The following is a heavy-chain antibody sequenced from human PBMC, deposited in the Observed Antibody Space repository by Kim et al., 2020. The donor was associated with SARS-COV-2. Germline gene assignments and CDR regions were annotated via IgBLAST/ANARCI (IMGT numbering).Heavy chain of an antibody. D-gene: IGHD3-9*01. J-gene: IGHJ3*02. CDR2: IDPSDSYT. CDR3: ARQGSPDILTGYWGPHAFDI. CDR1: GYSFTSYW. Sequence: GESLKISCKGSGYSFTSYWISWVRQMPGKDLEWMGRIDPSDSYTNYSPSFQGHVTISADKSISTAYLQWSSLKASDTAMYYCARQGSPDILTGYWGPHAFDIWGQGTMVTVSS. V-gene: IGHV5-10-1*01.